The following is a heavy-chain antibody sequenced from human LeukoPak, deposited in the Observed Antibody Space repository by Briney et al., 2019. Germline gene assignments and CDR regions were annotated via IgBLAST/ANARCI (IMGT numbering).Heavy chain of an antibody. J-gene: IGHJ4*02. CDR2: ISSSGSTI. V-gene: IGHV3-48*04. CDR1: GFTFSSHS. D-gene: IGHD3-16*01. Sequence: GGSLRLSCAASGFTFSSHSMNWVRQAPGRGLEWVSYISSSGSTIYYADSVKGRFTISRDNAKNSLYLQMNSLRAEDTAVYYCARRGSYNDYWGQGTLVTVSS. CDR3: ARRGSYNDY.